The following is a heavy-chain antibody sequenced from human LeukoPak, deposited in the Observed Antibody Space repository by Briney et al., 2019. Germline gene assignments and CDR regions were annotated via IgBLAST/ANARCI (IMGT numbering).Heavy chain of an antibody. J-gene: IGHJ4*02. CDR3: ARVDSRTAQFDY. D-gene: IGHD6-13*01. CDR2: IYSGGST. CDR1: GFNVSSNY. Sequence: GGSLRLSCAVSGFNVSSNYLNWVRQAPGKGREWVSVIYSGGSTYYSDSVKGRFTISRDNSKNTLYLQMNSLRAEDTAVYHCARVDSRTAQFDYWGQGTLVTVSS. V-gene: IGHV3-66*01.